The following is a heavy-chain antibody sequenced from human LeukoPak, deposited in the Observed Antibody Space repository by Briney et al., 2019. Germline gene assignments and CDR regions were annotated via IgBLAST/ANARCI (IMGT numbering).Heavy chain of an antibody. V-gene: IGHV1-2*02. D-gene: IGHD5-18*01. CDR1: GYTFTGYY. J-gene: IGHJ4*02. CDR3: ARLKIYSYGHAIYDY. Sequence: ASVKVSCKASGYTFTGYYMHWVRQAPGQGLEWMGWINPNSGGTNYAQKFQGRVTMTRDTSISTAYMELSRLRSDDTAVYYCARLKIYSYGHAIYDYWGQGTLVTVSS. CDR2: INPNSGGT.